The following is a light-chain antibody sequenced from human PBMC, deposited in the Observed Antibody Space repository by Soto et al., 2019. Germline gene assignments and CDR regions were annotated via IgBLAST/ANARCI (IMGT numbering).Light chain of an antibody. V-gene: IGKV1-39*01. CDR2: AAS. CDR1: QSIRSH. CDR3: QQRDSWPIT. Sequence: DIHMTQSPSSLSAWVLDGGTSAVLASQSIRSHLNWYQQKPGKAPNLLIYAASSLHSGVPSRFSGSGSGTDFTLTISSLQPEDFAVYYCQQRDSWPITFGQGTRLEIK. J-gene: IGKJ5*01.